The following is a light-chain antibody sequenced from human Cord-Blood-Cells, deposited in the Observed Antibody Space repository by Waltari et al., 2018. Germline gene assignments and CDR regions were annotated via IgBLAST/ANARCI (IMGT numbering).Light chain of an antibody. CDR1: QSVSSN. CDR3: PQYNSWTGT. CDR2: SAA. J-gene: IGKJ1*01. V-gene: IGKV3-15*01. Sequence: EIVMTQSPATLSVSPGERATLSCRASQSVSSNLPWYQQKPGQAPWLLIYSAATSTTGIPARCIESGSGTEFTLTISCLQSEVFAVYYCPQYNSWTGTCGQETNGEIK.